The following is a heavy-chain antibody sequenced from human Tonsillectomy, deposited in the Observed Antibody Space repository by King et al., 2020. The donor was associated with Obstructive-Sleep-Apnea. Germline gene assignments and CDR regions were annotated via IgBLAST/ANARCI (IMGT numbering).Heavy chain of an antibody. CDR2: MYTSGST. Sequence: VQLQESGPGLVKPSETLSLTCTVSGASISSYCWSWIRQSAGKGLEWIGRMYTSGSTNYNPSLKSRVTMSGETSKNQFSLKLNSVTAADTAVYYCARGTAIVGATSRAFDIWGQGTKVTVSS. D-gene: IGHD1-26*01. V-gene: IGHV4-4*07. J-gene: IGHJ3*02. CDR3: ARGTAIVGATSRAFDI. CDR1: GASISSYC.